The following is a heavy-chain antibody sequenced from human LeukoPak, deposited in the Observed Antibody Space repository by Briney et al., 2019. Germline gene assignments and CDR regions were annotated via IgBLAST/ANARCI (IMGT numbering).Heavy chain of an antibody. Sequence: GASVKVSCKASEYTFTGYYLHWVRQAPGQGLEWMGCINPGSGGTNYAQKFQDRVTMTRDMYISTAYMEQSSLRYDDTAVYYCARGGFVVAPPLAVWGQGTTVTVSS. CDR1: EYTFTGYY. J-gene: IGHJ6*02. D-gene: IGHD3-3*01. CDR3: ARGGFVVAPPLAV. V-gene: IGHV1-2*02. CDR2: INPGSGGT.